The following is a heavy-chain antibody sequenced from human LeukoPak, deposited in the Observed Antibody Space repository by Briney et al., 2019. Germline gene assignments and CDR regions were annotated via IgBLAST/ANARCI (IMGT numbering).Heavy chain of an antibody. Sequence: PSETLSLTCAVYGGSFSGYYWSWIRQPPGKGLEWTGEINHSGSTNYNPSLKSRVTISVDTSKNQFSLKLSSVTAADTAVYYCARHPSVTRYNWFDPWGQGTLVTVSS. CDR1: GGSFSGYY. CDR3: ARHPSVTRYNWFDP. CDR2: INHSGST. D-gene: IGHD4-17*01. J-gene: IGHJ5*02. V-gene: IGHV4-34*01.